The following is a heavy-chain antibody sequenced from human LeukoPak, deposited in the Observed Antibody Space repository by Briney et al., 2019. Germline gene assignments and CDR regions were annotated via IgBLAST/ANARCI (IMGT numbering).Heavy chain of an antibody. CDR1: GFAFSAYW. J-gene: IGHJ6*02. CDR2: IKQDRSET. Sequence: GGSLRLSCAASGFAFSAYWMSWVRQAPGKGLEWVANIKQDRSETHSVDSVKGRFTISRDDAKNSLFLEMNSLRAEDTAVYYCARVRHYYDSGSYYYYYGMDVWGQGTTVTVSS. D-gene: IGHD3-22*01. V-gene: IGHV3-7*05. CDR3: ARVRHYYDSGSYYYYYGMDV.